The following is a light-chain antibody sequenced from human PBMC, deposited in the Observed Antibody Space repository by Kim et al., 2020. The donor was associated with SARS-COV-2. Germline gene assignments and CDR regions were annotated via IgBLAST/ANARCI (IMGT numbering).Light chain of an antibody. CDR3: QQYNNWPRS. CDR1: QIVGGT. J-gene: IGKJ2*01. V-gene: IGKV3-15*01. Sequence: SVSPGERVTLSCRASQIVGGTLAWYQQKPGQAPRLLIYGASTRAAGIPVRFGGSGSGTEFTLTISSLQSEDFAVYYCQQYNNWPRSFGQGTKLEI. CDR2: GAS.